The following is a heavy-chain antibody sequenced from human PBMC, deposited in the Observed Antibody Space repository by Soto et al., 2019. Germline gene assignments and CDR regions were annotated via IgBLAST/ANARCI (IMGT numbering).Heavy chain of an antibody. Sequence: GGSLRLSCAASGFTFSSYSMNWVRQAPGKGLEWVSSISSSSSYIYYADSVKGRFTISRDNAKNSLYLQMNSLRAEDTAVYYCARQAETGDFDYWGQGTLVTVSS. CDR3: ARQAETGDFDY. J-gene: IGHJ4*02. CDR1: GFTFSSYS. CDR2: ISSSSSYI. V-gene: IGHV3-21*01. D-gene: IGHD1-26*01.